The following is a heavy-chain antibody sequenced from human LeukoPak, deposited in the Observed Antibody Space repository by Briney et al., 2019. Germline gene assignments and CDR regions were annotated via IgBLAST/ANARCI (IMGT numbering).Heavy chain of an antibody. J-gene: IGHJ4*02. D-gene: IGHD6-19*01. CDR1: GFTFSNYG. CDR2: IWSDGSNK. CDR3: ARVHSSGWYYFDY. Sequence: GGSLRLSCAASGFTFSNYGMHWVRQAPGKGLEWVAVIWSDGSNKYYADSVKGRFTISRDNSKNTLYLQMNSLRAEDTAVYYCARVHSSGWYYFDYWGQGTLVTVSS. V-gene: IGHV3-33*01.